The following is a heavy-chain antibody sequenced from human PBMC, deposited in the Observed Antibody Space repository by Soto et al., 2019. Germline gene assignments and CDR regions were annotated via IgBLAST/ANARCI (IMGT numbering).Heavy chain of an antibody. CDR3: MIVVRSDY. J-gene: IGHJ4*01. V-gene: IGHV3-15*07. Sequence: GGSLRLSCAASDFTFSNAGINWVRQAPGKGLEWVGRIKSKTDGGTTDFAAPVKGRFAISRDDSKDMVYLQMNSLKTEDTGIYCTMIVVRSDYWGHGTLVTVSS. CDR2: IKSKTDGGTT. CDR1: DFTFSNAG. D-gene: IGHD3-22*01.